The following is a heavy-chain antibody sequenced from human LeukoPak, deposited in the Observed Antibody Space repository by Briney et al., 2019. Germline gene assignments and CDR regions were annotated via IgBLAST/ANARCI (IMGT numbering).Heavy chain of an antibody. D-gene: IGHD2-8*01. Sequence: ASVKVSCKASGYTFTSYDINWVRQATGQGLEWMGWMNPNSGNTGYAQKFQGRVTMTRNTSISTAYMELSSLRSEDTAVYYCARVGGYCTNGVCYKLFDYWGQGTLVTVSS. J-gene: IGHJ4*02. CDR3: ARVGGYCTNGVCYKLFDY. CDR2: MNPNSGNT. CDR1: GYTFTSYD. V-gene: IGHV1-8*01.